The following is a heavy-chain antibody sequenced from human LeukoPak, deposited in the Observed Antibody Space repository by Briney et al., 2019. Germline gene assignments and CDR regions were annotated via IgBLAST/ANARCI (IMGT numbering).Heavy chain of an antibody. D-gene: IGHD1-26*01. V-gene: IGHV4-4*09. CDR2: IHSSGGS. CDR3: ARLGSYHDF. J-gene: IGHJ4*02. CDR1: GASISKYY. Sequence: SETLSLTCTVSGASISKYYWSWLRQTPEKGLEWLGHIHSSGGSSYYPSLKSRLTLSIDTSRNQLSLKLPSVTAADTAVYFCARLGSYHDFWGQGALVTVSS.